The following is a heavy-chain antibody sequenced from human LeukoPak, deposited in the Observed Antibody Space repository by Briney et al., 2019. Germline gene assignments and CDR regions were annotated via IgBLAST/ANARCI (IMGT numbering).Heavy chain of an antibody. D-gene: IGHD3-22*01. Sequence: ASVKVSCKASGYTFTSYGISWVRQAPGQGLEWMGWISAYNVNTNYAQKLQGRVTMTTDTSTSTAYMELRSLRSDDTAVYYCARASFGYYYDSSGYYHYFDYWGQGTLVTVSS. CDR3: ARASFGYYYDSSGYYHYFDY. J-gene: IGHJ4*02. V-gene: IGHV1-18*01. CDR2: ISAYNVNT. CDR1: GYTFTSYG.